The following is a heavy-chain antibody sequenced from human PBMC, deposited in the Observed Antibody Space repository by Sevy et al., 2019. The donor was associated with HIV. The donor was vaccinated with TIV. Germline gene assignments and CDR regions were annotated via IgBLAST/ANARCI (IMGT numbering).Heavy chain of an antibody. CDR3: AHSGLELRGAFDY. V-gene: IGHV2-5*02. CDR1: GFSLSTSGVG. Sequence: YCPTLVKPTQTLTLTCTFSGFSLSTSGVGVGGSRQPPGKAVEWLALINWDDDKRYSPSPKSRLTITKDTSKNQVVLTMTNMGPLDTATYYSAHSGLELRGAFDYWGQGTLVSVSS. J-gene: IGHJ4*02. CDR2: INWDDDK. D-gene: IGHD1-7*01.